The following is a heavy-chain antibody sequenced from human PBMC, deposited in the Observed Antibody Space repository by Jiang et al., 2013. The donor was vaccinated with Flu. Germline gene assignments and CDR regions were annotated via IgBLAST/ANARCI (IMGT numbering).Heavy chain of an antibody. CDR1: GYTFTSYA. CDR3: ARGMGIQLWHGADY. CDR2: INAGNGNT. D-gene: IGHD5-18*01. Sequence: SGAEVKKPGASVKVSCKASGYTFTSYAMHWVRQAPGQRLEWMGWINAGNGNTKYSQKFQGRVTITRDTSASTAYMELSSLRSEDTAVYYCARGMGIQLWHGADYWGQGTLVTVSS. J-gene: IGHJ4*02. V-gene: IGHV1-3*01.